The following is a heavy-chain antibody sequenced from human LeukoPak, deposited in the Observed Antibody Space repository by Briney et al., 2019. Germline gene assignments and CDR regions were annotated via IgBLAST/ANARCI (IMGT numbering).Heavy chain of an antibody. CDR2: IYHSGST. Sequence: SETLSLTCTVSGYSISSGYYWGWIRQPPGKGLEWIGSIYHSGSTYYNPSLKSRVTISVDTSKNQFSLKLSSVTAADTAVYYCARGEWELLPHYWGQGTLVTVSS. V-gene: IGHV4-38-2*02. J-gene: IGHJ4*02. CDR3: ARGEWELLPHY. CDR1: GYSISSGYY. D-gene: IGHD1-26*01.